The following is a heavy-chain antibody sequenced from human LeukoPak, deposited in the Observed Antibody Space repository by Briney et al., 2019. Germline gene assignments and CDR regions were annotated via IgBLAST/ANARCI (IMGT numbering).Heavy chain of an antibody. Sequence: PGGFLRLSCAASGFTFSSYSMNWVRQAPGKGLEWVSYISPSSTSIYYADSVKGRFTFSRDNAKNSLYLQMSSLRDEDTAVYYCARAANSSGPDYWGQGTLVTVSS. D-gene: IGHD6-19*01. V-gene: IGHV3-48*02. CDR2: ISPSSTSI. CDR3: ARAANSSGPDY. J-gene: IGHJ4*02. CDR1: GFTFSSYS.